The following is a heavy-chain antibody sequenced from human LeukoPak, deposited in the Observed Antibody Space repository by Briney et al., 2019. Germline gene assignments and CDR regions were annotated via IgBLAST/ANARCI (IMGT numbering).Heavy chain of an antibody. Sequence: GGSLRLSCAASGFTFSSYWMSWVRQAPGKGLEWVANIKQDGSEKYYVDSVRGRFTISRDNAKNSLYLQMNSLRAEDTAVYHCARDLSRIHLWSNPYFDYWAQGPLVTVSS. CDR3: ARDLSRIHLWSNPYFDY. V-gene: IGHV3-7*01. D-gene: IGHD5-18*01. CDR2: IKQDGSEK. CDR1: GFTFSSYW. J-gene: IGHJ4*02.